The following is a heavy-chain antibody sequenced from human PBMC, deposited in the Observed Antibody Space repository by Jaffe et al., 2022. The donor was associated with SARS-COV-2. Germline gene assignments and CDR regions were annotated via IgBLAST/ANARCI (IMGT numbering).Heavy chain of an antibody. Sequence: EVQLLESGGGLVQPGGSLRLSCAASGFTFSNYAMSWVRQAPGKGLEWVSAITGAGSYTYYADSVKGRFTISRDNSKNTLFLEMNSLRAEDTAVYYCAKETYNWNSRTTFDFWGQGTLVTVSS. D-gene: IGHD1-7*01. V-gene: IGHV3-23*01. CDR2: ITGAGSYT. CDR3: AKETYNWNSRTTFDF. CDR1: GFTFSNYA. J-gene: IGHJ4*02.